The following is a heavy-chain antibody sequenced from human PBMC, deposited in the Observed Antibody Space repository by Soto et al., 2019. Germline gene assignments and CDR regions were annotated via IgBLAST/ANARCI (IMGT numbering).Heavy chain of an antibody. V-gene: IGHV1-8*01. Sequence: QVQLVQSGAEVKKPGASVKVSCKASGYPFTTYDISWVRQAAGQGLEWMGWINLNSGHTDYAQRFQGRDTMTRNTSLSTAYMELTSLSSEDTAVYYCARGRGWRDYWGQGTLVTVSS. CDR3: ARGRGWRDY. CDR1: GYPFTTYD. CDR2: INLNSGHT. D-gene: IGHD6-19*01. J-gene: IGHJ4*02.